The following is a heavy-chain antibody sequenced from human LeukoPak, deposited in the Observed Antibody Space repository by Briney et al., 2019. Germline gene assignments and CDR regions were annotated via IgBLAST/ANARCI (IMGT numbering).Heavy chain of an antibody. CDR1: GGSISSYY. J-gene: IGHJ4*02. CDR3: ATGGSGSYYNVDY. V-gene: IGHV4-59*01. Sequence: SETLSLTCTVSGGSISSYYWSWIRQPPGKGLEWIGYIYYSGSTNYNPSLKSRVTISVDTSKNQFSLKLSSVTAADTAVYYCATGGSGSYYNVDYWGQGTLVTASS. CDR2: IYYSGST. D-gene: IGHD3-10*01.